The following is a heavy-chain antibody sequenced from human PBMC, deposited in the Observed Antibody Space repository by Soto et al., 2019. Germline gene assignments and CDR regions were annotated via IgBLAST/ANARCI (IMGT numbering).Heavy chain of an antibody. CDR2: ISGSDGDT. J-gene: IGHJ4*02. CDR1: GFTFSTYA. V-gene: IGHV3-23*01. D-gene: IGHD5-18*01. CDR3: ARQLHYFDY. Sequence: EVQLLESGGGLVQPGGSLRLSCAASGFTFSTYAMTWVRQAPGKGLEWVSGISGSDGDTYYADSVKGRFTFSRDNSKNTRYLPMNSLRAEDTAVYYCARQLHYFDYWGQGTLVTFSS.